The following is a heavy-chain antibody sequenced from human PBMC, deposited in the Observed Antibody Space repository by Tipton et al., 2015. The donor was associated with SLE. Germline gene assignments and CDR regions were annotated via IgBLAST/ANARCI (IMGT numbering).Heavy chain of an antibody. V-gene: IGHV3-21*01. D-gene: IGHD3-9*01. CDR1: GFTFSTYT. CDR2: IIRSSSYI. Sequence: SLRLSCEASGFTFSTYTMNWVRQAPGKGLEWVSSIIRSSSYIAYADSVKGRFTISRDNAKNLLFLQLESLRADETAVYYCASGSVYHDIPYMDVWGKGTTV. J-gene: IGHJ6*03. CDR3: ASGSVYHDIPYMDV.